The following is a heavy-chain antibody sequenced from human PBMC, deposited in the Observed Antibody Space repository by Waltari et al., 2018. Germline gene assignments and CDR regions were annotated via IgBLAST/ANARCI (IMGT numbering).Heavy chain of an antibody. CDR1: GFTFGDYA. CDR2: IRSKAYGGTT. Sequence: EVQLVESGGGLVQPGRSLRLSCTASGFTFGDYAMSWFRQAPGKGLEWVGFIRSKAYGGTTEDAASVKGRFTISRDDSKSIAYLQMNSLKTEDTAVYYCTRYYYDSSGYYYLFDYWGQGTLVTVSS. D-gene: IGHD3-22*01. CDR3: TRYYYDSSGYYYLFDY. V-gene: IGHV3-49*03. J-gene: IGHJ4*02.